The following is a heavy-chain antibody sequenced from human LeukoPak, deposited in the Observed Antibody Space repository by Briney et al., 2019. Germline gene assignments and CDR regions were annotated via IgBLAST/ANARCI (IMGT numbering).Heavy chain of an antibody. CDR1: GGTFSSYA. CDR3: ARDQSTPRSQNYYGMDV. V-gene: IGHV1-69*04. J-gene: IGHJ6*02. CDR2: IIPILGIA. Sequence: AASVKVSCKASGGTFSSYAISWVRQAPGQGLEWMGRIIPILGIANYAQKFQGRVTITADKSTSTAYMELSSLRSEDTAVYYCARDQSTPRSQNYYGMDVWGQGTTVTVSS. D-gene: IGHD2-2*01.